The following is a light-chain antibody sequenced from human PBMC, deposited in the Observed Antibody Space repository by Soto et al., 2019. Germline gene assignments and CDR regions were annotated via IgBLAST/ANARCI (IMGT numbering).Light chain of an antibody. J-gene: IGLJ2*01. V-gene: IGLV2-14*01. CDR1: SSDLGSYHY. CDR2: DVS. CDR3: SAYTGRTTLV. Sequence: SALPQPASVSGSPGQSIPLSFAATSSDLGSYHYVSGYQQHPGKPPKLMIYDVSNRPSGSSNRFAGSMSGNTASLTISGLQAEDEAEYDCSAYTGRTTLVVGGGTKLTVL.